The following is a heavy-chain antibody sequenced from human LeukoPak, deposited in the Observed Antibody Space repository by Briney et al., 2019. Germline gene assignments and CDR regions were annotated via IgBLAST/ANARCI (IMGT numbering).Heavy chain of an antibody. D-gene: IGHD5-18*01. CDR1: GFTFSSYA. Sequence: GGSLRLSCAASGFTFSSYAMSWVRQAPGKGLEWVSAISGSGGSTYYADSVKGRFTISRDNSKNTLYLQMNSLRAEDTAVYYCATLPVDTAMGHYRIHFDYWGQGTLGTVSS. J-gene: IGHJ4*02. CDR3: ATLPVDTAMGHYRIHFDY. V-gene: IGHV3-23*01. CDR2: ISGSGGST.